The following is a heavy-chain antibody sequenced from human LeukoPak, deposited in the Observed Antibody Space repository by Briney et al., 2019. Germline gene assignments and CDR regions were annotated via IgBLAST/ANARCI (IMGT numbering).Heavy chain of an antibody. V-gene: IGHV3-53*05. D-gene: IGHD5-24*01. Sequence: GGSLRLSCAASGFTVSTNYMSWVRQAPGKGLEWVSAIYSGGSRYYADSVKGRFTISRDNSKNTLYLQMDSLRSEDTAVYYCARGAVEMATILSAFDIWGQGAMVTVSS. CDR1: GFTVSTNY. J-gene: IGHJ3*02. CDR2: IYSGGSR. CDR3: ARGAVEMATILSAFDI.